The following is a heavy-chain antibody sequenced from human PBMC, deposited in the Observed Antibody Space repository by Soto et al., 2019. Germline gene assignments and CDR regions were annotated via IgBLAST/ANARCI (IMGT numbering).Heavy chain of an antibody. V-gene: IGHV3-23*01. Sequence: EVQLLESGGNVVQPGGSLRLSCAASGFTFSSYALTWVRQAPGKGLQWISGISGSGGSTYYADSVKGRFTISRDNSMHTLYLQMDSLSADDTAIYYCARHHCGVLSHFHSWGQGTLVTVSS. J-gene: IGHJ4*02. CDR2: ISGSGGST. CDR3: ARHHCGVLSHFHS. D-gene: IGHD2-21*02. CDR1: GFTFSSYA.